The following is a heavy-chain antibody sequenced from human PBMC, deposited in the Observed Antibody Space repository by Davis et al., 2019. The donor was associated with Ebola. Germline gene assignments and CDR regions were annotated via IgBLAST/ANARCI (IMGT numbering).Heavy chain of an antibody. V-gene: IGHV3-74*01. J-gene: IGHJ1*01. CDR1: GFTFSGHW. D-gene: IGHD3-22*01. CDR3: AKAASSTYHYDSSGEPK. Sequence: PGGSLRLSCAASGFTFSGHWMHWVRQAPGKGLVWVSQIKSDGSSATYADSVKGRFTISRDNAKNTLYLQMNSLRVEDTAVYYCAKAASSTYHYDSSGEPKWGQGTLVTVSS. CDR2: IKSDGSSA.